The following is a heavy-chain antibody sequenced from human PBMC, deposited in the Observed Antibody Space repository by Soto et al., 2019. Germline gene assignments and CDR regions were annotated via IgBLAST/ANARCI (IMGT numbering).Heavy chain of an antibody. Sequence: PGGSLRLSCAASGFTFSSYWMSWVRQAPGKGLEWVANIKQDGSEKYYVDSVKGRFTISRDNAKNSLYLQMNSLRAEDTAVYYCARDMDYSNYVGGAWGQGTLVTVSS. CDR1: GFTFSSYW. J-gene: IGHJ4*02. D-gene: IGHD4-4*01. CDR3: ARDMDYSNYVGGA. CDR2: IKQDGSEK. V-gene: IGHV3-7*03.